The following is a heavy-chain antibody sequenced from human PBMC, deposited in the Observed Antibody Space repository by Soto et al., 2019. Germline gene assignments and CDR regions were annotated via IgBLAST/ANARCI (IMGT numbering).Heavy chain of an antibody. CDR3: AGIAAAGTNLDY. J-gene: IGHJ4*02. V-gene: IGHV4-4*01. CDR1: GGSISSSNW. CDR2: IYHSGST. D-gene: IGHD6-13*01. Sequence: QVQLQESGPGLVKPSGTLSLTCAVSGGSISSSNWWSWVRQPPGKGLEWIGEIYHSGSTNYNPSLKRRVTISVDTSKHQFSLKLSSVTAADTVVSCWAGIAAAGTNLDYWGQGTLVTVSS.